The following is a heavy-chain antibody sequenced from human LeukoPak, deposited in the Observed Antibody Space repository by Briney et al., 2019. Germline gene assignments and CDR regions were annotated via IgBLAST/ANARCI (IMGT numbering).Heavy chain of an antibody. Sequence: GGSLRLSCAASGFTVSSNYLSWVRQAPGKGLECVSVIYSGGNTYYADSVKGRFTISRDNSKNTLYLQMNSLRGEDTAVYYCAKDQVGNYYFDYWGQGTLVTVSS. V-gene: IGHV3-53*01. J-gene: IGHJ4*02. D-gene: IGHD1-26*01. CDR1: GFTVSSNY. CDR2: IYSGGNT. CDR3: AKDQVGNYYFDY.